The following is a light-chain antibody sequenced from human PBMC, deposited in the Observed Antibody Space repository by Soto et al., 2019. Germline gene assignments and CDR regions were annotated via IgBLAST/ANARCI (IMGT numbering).Light chain of an antibody. Sequence: EILFTQSPGTLSLSPGERATLSCRASQSVSSSYSAWYQQKAGQAPRLLIYVSSSRATGIPDRLSGSGSGTYFTLTISRLEPEDFAVYYCQQRSNWPTFGQGTRLEIK. CDR3: QQRSNWPT. V-gene: IGKV3D-20*02. J-gene: IGKJ5*01. CDR1: QSVSSSY. CDR2: VSS.